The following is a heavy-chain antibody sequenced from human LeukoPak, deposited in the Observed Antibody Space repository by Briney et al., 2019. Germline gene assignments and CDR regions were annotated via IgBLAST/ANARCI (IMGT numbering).Heavy chain of an antibody. Sequence: GGSLRLSCAASGFTLSSNYMSWVRQAPGKGLEWVSVIYSGGSTYYADSVKGRFTISRDNSKNTLYLQMNSLRAEDTAVYYCARSVVAAAPFDYWGQGTLVTVSS. CDR3: ARSVVAAAPFDY. V-gene: IGHV3-53*01. D-gene: IGHD3-22*01. J-gene: IGHJ4*02. CDR2: IYSGGST. CDR1: GFTLSSNY.